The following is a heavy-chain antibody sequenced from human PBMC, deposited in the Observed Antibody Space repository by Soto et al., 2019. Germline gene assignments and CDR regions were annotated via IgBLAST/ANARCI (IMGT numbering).Heavy chain of an antibody. V-gene: IGHV1-18*01. CDR3: ARDRDTFDINWFGP. D-gene: IGHD2-15*01. Sequence: ASVKVSCKASGYTFTSYGISWVRQAPGQGPEWMGWISTASGKTSYAQKFQDRVTMTRDTSTSTAYLELRNLRSDDTAVFYCARDRDTFDINWFGPWGQGTLVTVSS. J-gene: IGHJ5*02. CDR2: ISTASGKT. CDR1: GYTFTSYG.